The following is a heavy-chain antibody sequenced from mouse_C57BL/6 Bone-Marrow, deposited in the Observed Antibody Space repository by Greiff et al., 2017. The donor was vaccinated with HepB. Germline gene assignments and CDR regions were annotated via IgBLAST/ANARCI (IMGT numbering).Heavy chain of an antibody. CDR1: GYTFTSYT. Sequence: VMLVESGAELARPGASVKMSCKASGYTFTSYTMHWVKQRPGQGLEWIGYINPSSGYTKYNQKFKDKATLTADKSSSTAYMQLSSLTSEDSAVYYCAREGVYFDYWGQGTTLTVSS. J-gene: IGHJ2*01. V-gene: IGHV1-4*01. CDR2: INPSSGYT. CDR3: AREGVYFDY.